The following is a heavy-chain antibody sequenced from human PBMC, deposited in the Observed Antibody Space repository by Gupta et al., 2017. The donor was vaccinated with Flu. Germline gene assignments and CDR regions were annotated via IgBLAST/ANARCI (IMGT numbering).Heavy chain of an antibody. CDR1: GGTFTDSA. CDR3: AKEGADHRRYDDIFTGAMDV. Sequence: QVHLVQSGAAVKKPGSSVKVSCNASGGTFTDSAFRWVRQAPGQGLEWMGGISPSFGTPNYARKFQGRVTIIADEFTSTVYLELRSLRSEDTAVYFCAKEGADHRRYDDIFTGAMDVWGKGTTVIVSS. D-gene: IGHD3-9*01. J-gene: IGHJ6*04. CDR2: ISPSFGTP. V-gene: IGHV1-69*01.